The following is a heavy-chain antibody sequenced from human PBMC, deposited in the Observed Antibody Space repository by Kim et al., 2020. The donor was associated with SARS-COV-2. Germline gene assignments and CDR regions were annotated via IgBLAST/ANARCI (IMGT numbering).Heavy chain of an antibody. Sequence: YPASGKGRLTISRDNSKNTLYLQMNSLRAEDTAVYYCTYSSGSGYGMDVWGQGTTVTVSS. V-gene: IGHV3-30*01. J-gene: IGHJ6*02. CDR3: TYSSGSGYGMDV. D-gene: IGHD6-19*01.